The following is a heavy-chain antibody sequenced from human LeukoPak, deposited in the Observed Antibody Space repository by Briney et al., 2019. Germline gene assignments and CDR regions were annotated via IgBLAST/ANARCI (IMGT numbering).Heavy chain of an antibody. J-gene: IGHJ4*02. V-gene: IGHV4-34*01. Sequence: SETLSLTCTVSGGSISGYYWSWIRQPPGKGLEWIGEINHSGSTNYTPSLKSRVTMSVDTSKNQFSLKLSSVTAADTAVYYCARTYSGSSRVDYWGQGALVTVSS. CDR3: ARTYSGSSRVDY. CDR2: INHSGST. D-gene: IGHD1-26*01. CDR1: GGSISGYY.